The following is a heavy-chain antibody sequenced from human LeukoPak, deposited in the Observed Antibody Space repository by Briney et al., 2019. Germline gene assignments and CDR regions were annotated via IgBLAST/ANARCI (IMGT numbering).Heavy chain of an antibody. D-gene: IGHD3-3*01. CDR2: ISYDGSNK. V-gene: IGHV3-30*18. CDR3: AKPGKRFLEWLPSNC. CDR1: GFTFSSYG. Sequence: GRSLRLSCAASGFTFSSYGMHWVRQAPGKGLEWVAVISYDGSNKYYADSEKGRFTISRDNSKNTLYLQMNSLRAEDTAVYYCAKPGKRFLEWLPSNCWGQGTLVTVSS. J-gene: IGHJ4*02.